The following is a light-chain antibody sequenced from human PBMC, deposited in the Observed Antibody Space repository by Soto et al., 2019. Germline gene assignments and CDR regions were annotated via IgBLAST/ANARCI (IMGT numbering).Light chain of an antibody. V-gene: IGLV2-11*01. Sequence: QSALTQPPSVSGSPGQSVTIPCTGTSSDVGGYDYVCWYQQHPGKGPKLMIYDVTKRPSGVPDRFSGSKSGNTASLTISGLQAEDEGEYFCCSYAVNTCMVFGGGTKLTVL. CDR3: CSYAVNTCMV. CDR2: DVT. CDR1: SSDVGGYDY. J-gene: IGLJ3*02.